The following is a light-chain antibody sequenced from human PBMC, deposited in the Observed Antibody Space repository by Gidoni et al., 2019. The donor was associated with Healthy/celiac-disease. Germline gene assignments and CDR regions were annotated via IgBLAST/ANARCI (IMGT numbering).Light chain of an antibody. CDR2: GAS. CDR1: QRVSSSY. J-gene: IGKJ2*04. V-gene: IGKV3-20*01. Sequence: EIVFTQSPGTLSLSPGERATLSCTASQRVSSSYLAWYQQKPGQAPRLLIYGASSRATGIPNRFSGSGSGTDFTLTISRLEPEDFAVYYCQQYGSSRSFGQGTKLEIK. CDR3: QQYGSSRS.